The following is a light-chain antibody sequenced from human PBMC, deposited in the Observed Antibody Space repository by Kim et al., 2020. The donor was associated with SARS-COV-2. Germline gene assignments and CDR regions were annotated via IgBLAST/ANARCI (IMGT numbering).Light chain of an antibody. CDR3: QAWDYSTAI. J-gene: IGLJ2*01. V-gene: IGLV3-1*01. CDR1: KLGDKY. CDR2: EDR. Sequence: SYELTQPPSVSVSPGQTASITCSGEKLGDKYTCWYQQKPGQSPVLVIFEDRKRPSGIPARFSGSNSGNTATLTISGTQAMDEADYSCQAWDYSTAILGGG.